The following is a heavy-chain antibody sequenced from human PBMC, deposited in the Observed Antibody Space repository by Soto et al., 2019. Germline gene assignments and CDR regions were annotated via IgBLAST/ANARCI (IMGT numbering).Heavy chain of an antibody. Sequence: SETLSLTCTVSGGSISSYYWSWIRQPAGKGLEWIGRIYTSGSTNYNPSLKSRVTMSVDTSKNQFSLKLSSVTAADTAVYYCAREEMVRGVIITNYYYYGMDVWGQGTTVTVSS. CDR1: GGSISSYY. CDR3: AREEMVRGVIITNYYYYGMDV. V-gene: IGHV4-4*07. CDR2: IYTSGST. D-gene: IGHD3-10*01. J-gene: IGHJ6*02.